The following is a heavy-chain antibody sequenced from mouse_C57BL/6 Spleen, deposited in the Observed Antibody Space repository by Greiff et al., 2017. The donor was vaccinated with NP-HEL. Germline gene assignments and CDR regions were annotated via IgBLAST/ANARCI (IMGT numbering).Heavy chain of an antibody. Sequence: QVQLQQPGAELVKPGASVKLSCKASGYTFTSYWMHWVKQRPGQGLEWIGMIHPNSGSTNYNEKFKSKATLTVDKSSSTAYMQLSSLPSEDSAVYYCARSGSLSTMSNYYAMDYWGQGTSVTVSS. CDR2: IHPNSGST. J-gene: IGHJ4*01. CDR1: GYTFTSYW. V-gene: IGHV1-64*01. CDR3: ARSGSLSTMSNYYAMDY. D-gene: IGHD2-1*01.